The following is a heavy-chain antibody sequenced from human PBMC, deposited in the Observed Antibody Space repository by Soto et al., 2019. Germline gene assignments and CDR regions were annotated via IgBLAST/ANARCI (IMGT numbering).Heavy chain of an antibody. CDR2: IIPILGIA. Sequence: QVQLVQSGAEVKKPGSSVKVSCKASGGTFSSYTISWVRQAPGQGLEWMGGIIPILGIANYAQKFQGRVTITADKSTSTAYMELSSLRSEDTAVYYCARDSGYDSTGYYYYYYMDVWGKGTTVTVSS. CDR1: GGTFSSYT. D-gene: IGHD5-12*01. CDR3: ARDSGYDSTGYYYYYYMDV. V-gene: IGHV1-69*02. J-gene: IGHJ6*03.